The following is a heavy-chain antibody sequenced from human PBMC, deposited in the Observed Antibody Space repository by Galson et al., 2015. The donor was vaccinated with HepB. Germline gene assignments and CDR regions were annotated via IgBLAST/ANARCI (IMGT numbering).Heavy chain of an antibody. CDR2: INTNTRNP. CDR1: GYSFSNYG. Sequence: SVKVSCKASGYSFSNYGISWVRQAPGQGLEWMGWINTNTRNPTYAQGFTGRFVFSLDTSVSTAYLQISSLKAEDTAVDYCARGGVVVPAVLVVAFDIWGQGTTVTVSS. D-gene: IGHD2-2*01. J-gene: IGHJ3*02. CDR3: ARGGVVVPAVLVVAFDI. V-gene: IGHV7-4-1*02.